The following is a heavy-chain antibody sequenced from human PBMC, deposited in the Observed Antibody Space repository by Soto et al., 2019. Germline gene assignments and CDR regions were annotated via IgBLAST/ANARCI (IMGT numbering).Heavy chain of an antibody. Sequence: ASVKVSCKASGYTFTSYGISWVRQAPGQGLEWMGWISAYNGNTNYAQKLQGRVTMTTDTSTSTAYMELRSLRSDDTAVYYCARDERPQRDCSGGSCYSDYWGQGTQVTVSS. D-gene: IGHD2-15*01. V-gene: IGHV1-18*01. CDR2: ISAYNGNT. CDR1: GYTFTSYG. J-gene: IGHJ4*02. CDR3: ARDERPQRDCSGGSCYSDY.